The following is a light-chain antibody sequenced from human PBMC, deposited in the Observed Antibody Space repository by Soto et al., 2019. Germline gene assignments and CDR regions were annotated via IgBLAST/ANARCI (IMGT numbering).Light chain of an antibody. V-gene: IGLV2-14*01. Sequence: QSALTQPASVSGSSGQSITISCTGTSSDVGGYNFVSWYQQYPGKAPKLMIYDVSNRPSGVSNRFSGPKSGNTASLTISGLQAEDEADYYCSSYSSSGTPEVFGTGTKVTVL. J-gene: IGLJ1*01. CDR1: SSDVGGYNF. CDR2: DVS. CDR3: SSYSSSGTPEV.